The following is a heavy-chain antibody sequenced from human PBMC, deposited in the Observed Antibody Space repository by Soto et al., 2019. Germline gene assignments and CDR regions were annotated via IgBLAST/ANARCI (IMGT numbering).Heavy chain of an antibody. CDR1: GFTFRNYA. J-gene: IGHJ4*02. Sequence: QVQLVESGGGVVQPGRSLRLSCAASGFTFRNYAMHWVRQVRQAPGQGLEWVAAISYDGSNQFYADSVKGRFTISRDDSKNTLYLEMNSLRADDTAVYYCARDDYASTGRNSGFDYWGQGTLVTVSS. CDR3: ARDDYASTGRNSGFDY. D-gene: IGHD3-22*01. V-gene: IGHV3-30-3*01. CDR2: ISYDGSNQ.